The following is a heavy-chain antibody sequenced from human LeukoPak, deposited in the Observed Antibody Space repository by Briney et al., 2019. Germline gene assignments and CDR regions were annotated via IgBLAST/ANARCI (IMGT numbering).Heavy chain of an antibody. CDR1: GLTLSNVW. Sequence: GGSLRLSCAVSGLTLSNVWMNWVRQAPGEGLEWVGRIRSRGDGGTTDFAAPVKGRFTISRDDSKNTLYLQMNSLTSEDTAVYYCSQGSAQYFDYWGQGTLVTVSS. J-gene: IGHJ4*02. D-gene: IGHD2-15*01. CDR3: SQGSAQYFDY. CDR2: IRSRGDGGTT. V-gene: IGHV3-15*07.